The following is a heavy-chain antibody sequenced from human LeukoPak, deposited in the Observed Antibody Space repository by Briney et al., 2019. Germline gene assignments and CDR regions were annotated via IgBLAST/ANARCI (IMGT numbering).Heavy chain of an antibody. J-gene: IGHJ4*02. CDR2: VSYNGRYY. CDR1: GFVFRRYG. Sequence: PGTSLRLSCATSGFVFRRYGMHWLRQSQGKGLEWLCSVSYNGRYYYYKDFVKGRFTISRDSSRSSLFLQMNNLRSEDTAFYYSANERTLTFDYWGRGTLVIVSS. D-gene: IGHD1-14*01. CDR3: ANERTLTFDY. V-gene: IGHV3-30*18.